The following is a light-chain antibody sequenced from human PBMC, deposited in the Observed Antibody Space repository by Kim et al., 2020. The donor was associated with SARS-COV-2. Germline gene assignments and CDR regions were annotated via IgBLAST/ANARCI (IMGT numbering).Light chain of an antibody. CDR1: SLRSCY. V-gene: IGLV3-19*01. Sequence: SSELTQDPAVSVALGQTVRITCQGDSLRSCYATWYQQKPGQAPIVVIYGKNNRPSGIPDRFSGSSSGDTASLTITGTQAGDEADYYCNSRGSNDNVLFGGGTQLTVL. CDR3: NSRGSNDNVL. CDR2: GKN. J-gene: IGLJ2*01.